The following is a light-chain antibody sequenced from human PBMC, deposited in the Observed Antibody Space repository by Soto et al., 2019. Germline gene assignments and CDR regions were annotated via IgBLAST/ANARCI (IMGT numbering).Light chain of an antibody. CDR3: KQYFKLRA. CDR2: SAS. CDR1: QDIGTY. V-gene: IGKV1-8*01. J-gene: IGKJ1*01. Sequence: AIQMTQSPSSLSASAGDRVTITCRASQDIGTYLVWYQQKPGKAPNLLIYSASTLHSGGPSRFSGSGAGTVFALTISSLQSEDSATYYCKQYFKLRAFGQGTKVEVK.